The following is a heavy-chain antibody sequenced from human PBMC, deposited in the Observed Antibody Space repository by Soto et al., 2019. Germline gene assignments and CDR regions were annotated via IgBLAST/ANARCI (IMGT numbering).Heavy chain of an antibody. Sequence: QVQLVQSGAEVKKPGASVKVSCKASGYTFTSYYMHWVRQAPGQGLEWMGIINPSGGSTSYAQKFQGRVIMTRDTSTSTVNTELSSLRSEDTAVYYCARDVDTAMVDWGQGTLVTVSS. CDR2: INPSGGST. CDR3: ARDVDTAMVD. D-gene: IGHD5-18*01. J-gene: IGHJ4*02. V-gene: IGHV1-46*01. CDR1: GYTFTSYY.